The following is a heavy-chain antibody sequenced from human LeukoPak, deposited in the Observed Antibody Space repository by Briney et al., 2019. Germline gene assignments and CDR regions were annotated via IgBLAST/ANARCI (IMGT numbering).Heavy chain of an antibody. Sequence: ASVKVSCKASGGTFSSYAISWVRQAPGQGLEWMGGIIPIFGTANYAQKFQGRVTITADESTSTAYMELRSLRSDDTAVYYCARDWGSGYAYWGQGTLVTVSS. D-gene: IGHD5-12*01. V-gene: IGHV1-69*13. J-gene: IGHJ4*02. CDR2: IIPIFGTA. CDR1: GGTFSSYA. CDR3: ARDWGSGYAY.